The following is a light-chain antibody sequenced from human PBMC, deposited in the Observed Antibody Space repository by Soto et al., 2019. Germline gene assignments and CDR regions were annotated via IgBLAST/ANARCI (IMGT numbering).Light chain of an antibody. CDR2: GAS. CDR3: QQYGSSGT. V-gene: IGKV3-20*01. Sequence: EIVLTQSPGTLSRSPGERATLSWGASQSVSNNYLAWYQQKPGQAPRLLIYGASNRATGIPDRFSGSGSGTDFTLTISRLEPEDFAVYYCQQYGSSGTFGQGTKVDIK. CDR1: QSVSNNY. J-gene: IGKJ1*01.